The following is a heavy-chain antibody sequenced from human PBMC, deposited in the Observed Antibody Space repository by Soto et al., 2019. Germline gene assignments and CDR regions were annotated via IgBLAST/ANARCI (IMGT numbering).Heavy chain of an antibody. CDR1: GGSFSGYY. CDR3: ARGRVTPDED. D-gene: IGHD4-4*01. J-gene: IGHJ4*02. Sequence: SETLSLTCAVYGGSFSGYYWSWIRQPPGKGLEWIGEINHSGSTNYNPSLKSRVTISVDTSKNQFSLKLSSVTAADTAVYYCARGRVTPDEDWGQGTLVTVSS. CDR2: INHSGST. V-gene: IGHV4-34*01.